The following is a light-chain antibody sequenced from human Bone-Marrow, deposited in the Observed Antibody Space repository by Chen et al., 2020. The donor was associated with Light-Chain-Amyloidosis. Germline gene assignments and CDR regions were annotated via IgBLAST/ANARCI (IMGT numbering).Light chain of an antibody. CDR3: CSYAGSPWV. V-gene: IGLV2-23*02. Sequence: QSALTQPASVSGYPGQSITISCTGTSSDVGNYKFVSWYQQHPGKAPKLMLFEVSERPSGVSNRFSGSKSGNTASLTISGLQAEDEADYYCCSYAGSPWVFGGGTKLTVL. CDR2: EVS. J-gene: IGLJ3*02. CDR1: SSDVGNYKF.